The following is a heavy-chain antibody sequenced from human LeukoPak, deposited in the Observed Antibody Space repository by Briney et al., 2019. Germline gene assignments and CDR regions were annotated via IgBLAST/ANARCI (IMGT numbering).Heavy chain of an antibody. CDR2: VSGSGGST. V-gene: IGHV3-23*01. Sequence: GGSLRLSCAASGFTFSSYAMSWARQAPGKGLEWVSGVSGSGGSTYYADSVKGRFTISRDNSKNTLYLQMNSLRAEDTAVYYCAKDLDIVATITGNWGQGTLVTASS. CDR1: GFTFSSYA. J-gene: IGHJ4*02. D-gene: IGHD5-12*01. CDR3: AKDLDIVATITGN.